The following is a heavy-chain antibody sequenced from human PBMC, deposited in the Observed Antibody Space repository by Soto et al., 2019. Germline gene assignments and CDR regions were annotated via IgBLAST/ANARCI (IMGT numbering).Heavy chain of an antibody. J-gene: IGHJ4*02. CDR2: ISGSGGST. CDR1: TFGNFG. CDR3: AKVTYGSGSFYFDY. Sequence: TFGNFGVTWVCKNPGKGLEWVSAISGSGGSTYYADSVKGRFTISRDNSKNTLYLQMNSLRAEDTAVYYCAKVTYGSGSFYFDYWGQGTLVTVSS. D-gene: IGHD3-10*01. V-gene: IGHV3-23*01.